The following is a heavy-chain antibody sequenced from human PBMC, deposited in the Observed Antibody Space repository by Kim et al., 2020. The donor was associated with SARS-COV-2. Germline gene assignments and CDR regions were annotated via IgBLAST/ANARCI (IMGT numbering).Heavy chain of an antibody. CDR3: ASEESSRPDTN. Sequence: SETLSLTCAVYGGSFSGYYWSWIRQPPGKGLEWIGEINHSGSTNYNPSLKSRVTISVDTSKNQFSLKLSSVTAADTAVYYCASEESSRPDTNWGQGTLVTVSS. V-gene: IGHV4-34*01. CDR1: GGSFSGYY. CDR2: INHSGST. J-gene: IGHJ4*02. D-gene: IGHD2-2*01.